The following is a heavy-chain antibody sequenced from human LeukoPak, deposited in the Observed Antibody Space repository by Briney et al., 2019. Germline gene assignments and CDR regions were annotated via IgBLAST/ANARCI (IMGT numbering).Heavy chain of an antibody. CDR2: MNPNSGNT. J-gene: IGHJ4*02. Sequence: ASVKVSCKASGYTFTSYDINWVRQATGQGLEWMGWMNPNSGNTGYAQKFQGRVTITRNTSISTAYMELSSLRSEDTAVYYCARIGSSGWWEPVKPYWGQGTLVTVSS. CDR1: GYTFTSYD. CDR3: ARIGSSGWWEPVKPY. V-gene: IGHV1-8*03. D-gene: IGHD6-19*01.